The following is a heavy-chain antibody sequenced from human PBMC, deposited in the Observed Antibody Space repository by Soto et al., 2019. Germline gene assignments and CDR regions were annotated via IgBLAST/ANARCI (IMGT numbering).Heavy chain of an antibody. CDR2: IYHSGST. CDR3: ASGQQLVRSY. J-gene: IGHJ4*02. V-gene: IGHV4-30-2*01. Sequence: SETLSLTCAVSGGSISSGGYSWSWIRQPPGKGLEWIGYIYHSGSTYYNPSLKSRVTISVDRSKNQFSLKLSSVTAADTAVYYCASGQQLVRSYWGQGTLVTVSS. D-gene: IGHD6-13*01. CDR1: GGSISSGGYS.